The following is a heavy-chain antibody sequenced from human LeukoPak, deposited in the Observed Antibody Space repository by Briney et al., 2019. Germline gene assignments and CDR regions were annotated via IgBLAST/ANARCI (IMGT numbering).Heavy chain of an antibody. CDR2: MNPNSGNT. CDR3: ARGKEYSSSSGDY. Sequence: ASVKVSCKASGYTVTSNDINWVRHATGQGLEWMGWMNPNSGNTGYAQKFQGRVTMTRNTSISTAYMELSSLRSEDTAAYYCARGKEYSSSSGDYWGQGTLVTVSS. D-gene: IGHD6-6*01. CDR1: GYTVTSND. V-gene: IGHV1-8*01. J-gene: IGHJ4*02.